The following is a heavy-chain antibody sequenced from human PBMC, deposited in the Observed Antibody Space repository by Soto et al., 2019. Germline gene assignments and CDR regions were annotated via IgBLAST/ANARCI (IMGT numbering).Heavy chain of an antibody. CDR3: ASGSLYGSGSYPVDY. CDR1: GGTFSSYT. J-gene: IGHJ4*01. CDR2: IIPLFGTL. V-gene: IGHV1-69*08. Sequence: SVKVSCKASGGTFSSYTISWVRQAPGQGLEWMGTIIPLFGTLNYAQKLQGRVTLSADRSTSTAYMELSSLRSDDTAVYYCASGSLYGSGSYPVDYWGQGTLVTVSS. D-gene: IGHD3-10*01.